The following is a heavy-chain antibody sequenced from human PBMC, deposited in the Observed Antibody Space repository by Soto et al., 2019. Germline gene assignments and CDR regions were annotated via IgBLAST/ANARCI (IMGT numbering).Heavy chain of an antibody. V-gene: IGHV3-73*01. J-gene: IGHJ3*02. Sequence: GSLRLSCAASGFTFSGSAMHWVRQASGKGLEWVGRIRSKANSYATAYAASVKGRFTISRDDSKNTAYLQMNSLKTEDTAVYYCTPGYSSGWDAFDIWGQGTMVTVSS. CDR3: TPGYSSGWDAFDI. D-gene: IGHD6-19*01. CDR2: IRSKANSYAT. CDR1: GFTFSGSA.